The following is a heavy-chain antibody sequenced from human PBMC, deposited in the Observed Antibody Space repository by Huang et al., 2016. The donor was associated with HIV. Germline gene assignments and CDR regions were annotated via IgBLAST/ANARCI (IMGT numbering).Heavy chain of an antibody. D-gene: IGHD3-22*01. CDR2: IYYSGTT. J-gene: IGHJ4*02. CDR1: GVPISNGGYY. V-gene: IGHV4-30-4*08. CDR3: ARAPYDSRGYYW. Sequence: QVRLQESGPGLVKPSQTLALTCTVSGVPISNGGYYWTWIRQPPGKGLEWIGYIYYSGTTNYNPSLKSRVIISVDMSKNSFYLKVNSVTAADTAVYYCARAPYDSRGYYWWGQGSLVTVSS.